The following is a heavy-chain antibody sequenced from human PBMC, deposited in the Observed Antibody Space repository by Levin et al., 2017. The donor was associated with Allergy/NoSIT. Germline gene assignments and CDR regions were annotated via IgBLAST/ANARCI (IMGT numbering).Heavy chain of an antibody. V-gene: IGHV3-74*01. CDR3: ARHSKAAAGTTVY. CDR2: INSVGSST. J-gene: IGHJ4*02. CDR1: GFTFSSYW. Sequence: GESLKISCAASGFTFSSYWMHWVRQAPGKGLVWVSRINSVGSSTSYADSVKGRFTISRDNAKNTLYLQMNSLRAEDTAVYYCARHSKAAAGTTVYWGQGTLVTVSS. D-gene: IGHD6-13*01.